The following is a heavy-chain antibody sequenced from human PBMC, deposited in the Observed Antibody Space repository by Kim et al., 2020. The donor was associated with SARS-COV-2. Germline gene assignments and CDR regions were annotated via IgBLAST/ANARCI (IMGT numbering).Heavy chain of an antibody. V-gene: IGHV7-4-1*02. D-gene: IGHD1-1*01. CDR2: NP. Sequence: NPTYAQGVTGRFVVSIDNAVSTAYLQISSLKAEDTAVYYCARMGTGTLDYWVQGTLVTVSS. CDR3: ARMGTGTLDY. J-gene: IGHJ4*02.